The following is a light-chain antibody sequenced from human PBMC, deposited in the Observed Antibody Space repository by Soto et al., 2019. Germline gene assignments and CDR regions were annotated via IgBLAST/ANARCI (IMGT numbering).Light chain of an antibody. V-gene: IGKV4-1*01. Sequence: EIVLTQSPGTLSLSPGERSTLSCRASQSVSNNYLAWYQQKPGQTPKLLIYWASTRDSGVPDRISGSGSGTDFTLTISSLQAEDVAVYYCQQYYATPITFGQGTRLEIK. CDR1: QSVSNNY. J-gene: IGKJ5*01. CDR2: WAS. CDR3: QQYYATPIT.